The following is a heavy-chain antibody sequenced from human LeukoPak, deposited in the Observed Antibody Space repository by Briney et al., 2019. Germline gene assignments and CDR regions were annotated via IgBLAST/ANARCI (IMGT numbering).Heavy chain of an antibody. CDR1: GGSLSSGGFH. D-gene: IGHD1-1*01. CDR3: ARVPLGTDAFDI. Sequence: SETLSLTCTVSGGSLSSGGFHWSWIRQHPGTGLEWIGYIYYSGSTYYSPSLKSRVTISVDTSKSQFSLKLSSVTAADTAVYFCARVPLGTDAFDIWGQGTMVTVSS. V-gene: IGHV4-31*03. J-gene: IGHJ3*02. CDR2: IYYSGST.